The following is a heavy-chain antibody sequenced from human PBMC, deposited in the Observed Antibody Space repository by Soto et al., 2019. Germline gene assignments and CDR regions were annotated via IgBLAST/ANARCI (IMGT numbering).Heavy chain of an antibody. CDR2: IKSKAFGGTP. V-gene: IGHV3-49*03. D-gene: IGHD5-18*01. CDR3: TRDHYGRGFGSGAFDS. Sequence: PGGSLRLSCSPSGFTFGDYAMNWFRQAPGKGLEWVGFIKSKAFGGTPEYAASVKGRFTISRDDSMSIAYLQMNSLKTDDTAVYYCTRDHYGRGFGSGAFDSWGQGTPVTVSS. CDR1: GFTFGDYA. J-gene: IGHJ4*02.